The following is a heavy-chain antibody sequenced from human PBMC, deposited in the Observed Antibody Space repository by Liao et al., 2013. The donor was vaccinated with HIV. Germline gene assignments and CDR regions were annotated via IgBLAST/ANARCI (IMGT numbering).Heavy chain of an antibody. CDR3: AREKIRYSDWLSMGFDS. CDR1: GGSFSGYF. CDR2: INYGGST. Sequence: QVRLDQWGAGLLKPSETLSLTCAVYGGSFSGYFWTWIRQPPGMGLEWIGEINYGGSTRYNPSLKSRVSISIDTSLNQFSLRLSSVTAADTARYYCAREKIRYSDWLSMGFDSWGQGALVTVSS. D-gene: IGHD3-9*01. V-gene: IGHV4-34*01. J-gene: IGHJ4*02.